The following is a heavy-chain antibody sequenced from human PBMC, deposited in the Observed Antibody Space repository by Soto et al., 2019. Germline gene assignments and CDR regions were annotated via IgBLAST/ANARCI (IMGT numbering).Heavy chain of an antibody. CDR3: ARGGTIAVTTIGDY. CDR2: ISSSSSTI. CDR1: GFTFRSYN. Sequence: PGGSLRLSCAASGFTFRSYNMNWVRLAPGKGLDWVSYISSSSSTIYYADSVKGRFTISRDNAKNSLYLQMNSPRDDDTAMYYCARGGTIAVTTIGDYWGQGTLVTVSS. D-gene: IGHD5-12*01. V-gene: IGHV3-48*02. J-gene: IGHJ4*01.